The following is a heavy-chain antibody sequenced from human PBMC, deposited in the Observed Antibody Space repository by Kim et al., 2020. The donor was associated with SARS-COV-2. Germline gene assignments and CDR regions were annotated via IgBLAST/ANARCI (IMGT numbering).Heavy chain of an antibody. V-gene: IGHV1-69*13. J-gene: IGHJ5*02. D-gene: IGHD6-13*01. CDR1: GGTFSSYA. CDR2: IIPIFGTA. Sequence: SVKVSCKASGGTFSSYAISWVRQAPGQGLEWMGGIIPIFGTANYAQKFQGRVTITADESTSTAYMELSSLRSEDTAVYYCARWSLGGSWYVERRNGLNNWFDPWGQGTLVTVSS. CDR3: ARWSLGGSWYVERRNGLNNWFDP.